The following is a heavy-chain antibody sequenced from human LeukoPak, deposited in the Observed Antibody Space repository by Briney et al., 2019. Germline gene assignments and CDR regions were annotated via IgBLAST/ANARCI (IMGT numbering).Heavy chain of an antibody. J-gene: IGHJ4*02. CDR3: AREKAAAGTDY. CDR2: IYYSGST. V-gene: IGHV4-39*07. D-gene: IGHD6-13*01. CDR1: GGSISSSSYY. Sequence: KPSETLSLACTVSGGSISSSSYYWGWIRQPPGKGLEWIGSIYYSGSTYYNPSLKSRVTISVDTSKNQFSLKLSSVTAADTAVYYCAREKAAAGTDYWGQGTLVTVSS.